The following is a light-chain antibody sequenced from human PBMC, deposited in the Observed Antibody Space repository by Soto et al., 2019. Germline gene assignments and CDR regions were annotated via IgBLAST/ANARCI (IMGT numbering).Light chain of an antibody. Sequence: QSVLTQSPSASASLGASVKLTCTLTSGHSSYAIAWHQQQPEKGPRFLMKFYSDGSHIKGDGIPDRFSGSSSGAERYLTISSLQSEDEADYYCQTWGTGIQVFGGGTKVTVL. J-gene: IGLJ3*02. V-gene: IGLV4-69*01. CDR3: QTWGTGIQV. CDR2: FYSDGSH. CDR1: SGHSSYA.